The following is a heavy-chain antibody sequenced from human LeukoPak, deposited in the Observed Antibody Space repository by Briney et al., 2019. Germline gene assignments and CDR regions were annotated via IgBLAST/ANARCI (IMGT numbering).Heavy chain of an antibody. CDR3: ARGGGYNYGTFDY. J-gene: IGHJ4*02. Sequence: GESLKISCSGSGYSFTNYWIGWVRQMPGKGLECVGIIYPGDSDTRYSPSFQGQVTISADKSISTAYLQWSSLKASDTAMYYCARGGGYNYGTFDYWGQGTLVTVSS. CDR1: GYSFTNYW. D-gene: IGHD5-18*01. CDR2: IYPGDSDT. V-gene: IGHV5-51*01.